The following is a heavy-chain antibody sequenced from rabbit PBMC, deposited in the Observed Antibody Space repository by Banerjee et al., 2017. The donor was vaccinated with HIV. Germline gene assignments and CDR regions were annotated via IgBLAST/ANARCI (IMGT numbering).Heavy chain of an antibody. Sequence: QLKETGGGLVQPGGSLTLSCKVSGFDFNNYYMSWVRQAPGKGLEWIGIIYAGEGNTNYASWVNGRFTISSDNAQNTVDLQMSGLTAADTATYLCARGGGHAGDGYGLWGQGTLVTVS. V-gene: IGHV1S7*01. CDR2: IYAGEGNT. J-gene: IGHJ3*01. D-gene: IGHD6-1*01. CDR3: ARGGGHAGDGYGL. CDR1: GFDFNNYY.